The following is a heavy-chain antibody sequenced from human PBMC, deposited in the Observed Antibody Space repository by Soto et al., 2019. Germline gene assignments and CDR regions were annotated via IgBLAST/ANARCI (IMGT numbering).Heavy chain of an antibody. V-gene: IGHV3-23*01. CDR1: GFTFSSYA. D-gene: IGHD2-21*02. J-gene: IGHJ6*02. Sequence: GSLRLSCAASGFTFSSYAMSWVRQAPGKGLEWVSAISGSGGSTYYADSVKGRFTISRDNSKNTLYLQMNSLRAEDTAVYYCAILGAGVVTDYYGMDVWGQGTTVTVSS. CDR3: AILGAGVVTDYYGMDV. CDR2: ISGSGGST.